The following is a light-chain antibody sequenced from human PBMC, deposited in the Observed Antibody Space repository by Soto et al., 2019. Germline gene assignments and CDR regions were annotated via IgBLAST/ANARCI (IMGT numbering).Light chain of an antibody. CDR1: QSIGKH. CDR2: AAS. CDR3: QQGYTSAIT. V-gene: IGKV1-39*01. Sequence: DIQMNQSTSSLSASVGDRVTITCRASQSIGKHLNWYQQKPGKAPKFLIYAASNLQSGVPSRFSGSGSGTDFTLTVNSLQPEDFATYYCQQGYTSAITFGQGTRLEI. J-gene: IGKJ5*01.